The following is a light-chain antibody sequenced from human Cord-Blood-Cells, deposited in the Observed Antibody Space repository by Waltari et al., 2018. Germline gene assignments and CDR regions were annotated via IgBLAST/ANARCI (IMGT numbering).Light chain of an antibody. Sequence: IVLTQSPGSLSLSPGVRPTVSCRSSPGVSSRYLAWYQQKPGQAPRLLIYGASSRATGVPDRFSGSGSETDFTLSISRLEPEDFAVYCCQQYGSSPYTFGQGTKLEIK. CDR1: PGVSSRY. J-gene: IGKJ2*01. CDR2: GAS. CDR3: QQYGSSPYT. V-gene: IGKV3-20*01.